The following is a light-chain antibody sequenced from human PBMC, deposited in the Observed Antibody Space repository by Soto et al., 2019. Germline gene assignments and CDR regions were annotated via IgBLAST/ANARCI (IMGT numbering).Light chain of an antibody. CDR1: SSDVGGYNY. J-gene: IGLJ3*02. Sequence: QSALIQPRSVSGSPGQSVTISCTGTSSDVGGYNYVSWYQQYPGKAPKLIISEVRNRPSGISYRFTGSKSGNTASLTISGLQAEDEADYYCSSYTTTSTLVFGGGTKVTVL. V-gene: IGLV2-14*01. CDR2: EVR. CDR3: SSYTTTSTLV.